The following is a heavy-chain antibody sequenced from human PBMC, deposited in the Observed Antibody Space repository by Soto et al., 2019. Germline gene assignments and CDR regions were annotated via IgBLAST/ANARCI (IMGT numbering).Heavy chain of an antibody. J-gene: IGHJ5*02. CDR3: VRGGHGSGSYLGSS. V-gene: IGHV3-7*03. Sequence: GGSLRLCCVASGFTFTTYWMSWVRQAPGKGLQWVANIRQDGGAQYYVDSVKGRFTISRDNAKNSVYLQMDSLRVGDTAVYYCVRGGHGSGSYLGSSWGQGILVTVSS. D-gene: IGHD3-10*01. CDR2: IRQDGGAQ. CDR1: GFTFTTYW.